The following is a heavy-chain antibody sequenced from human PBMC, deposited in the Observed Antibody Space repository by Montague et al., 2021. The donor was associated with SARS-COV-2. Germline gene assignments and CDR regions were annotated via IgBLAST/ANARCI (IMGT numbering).Heavy chain of an antibody. CDR3: ARLGDGVVPSPILGVGPYYSYYYMDV. CDR2: IYHGGGT. D-gene: IGHD3-10*01. Sequence: SETLSLTCAVHGGSFITYSWNWIRQPPGKGLEWIGEIYHGGGTNYNPSLKSRVTISADTSKNQFSLKLTSVAAADTAVYYCARLGDGVVPSPILGVGPYYSYYYMDVWGKGTMVTVSS. CDR1: GGSFITYS. J-gene: IGHJ6*03. V-gene: IGHV4-34*01.